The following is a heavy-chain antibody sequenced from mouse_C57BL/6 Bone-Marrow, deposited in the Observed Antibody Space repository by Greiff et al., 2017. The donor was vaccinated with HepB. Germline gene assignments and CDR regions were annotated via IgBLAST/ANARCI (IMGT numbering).Heavy chain of an antibody. Sequence: VQLKESGPELVKPGASVKIPCKASGYTFTDYNMDWVKQSHGKSLEWIGDINPNNGGTIYNQKFKGKATLTVDKSSSTAYMERRSLTSEDTAVYYCARPYYYGSSYEYFDVWGTGTTVTVSS. CDR1: GYTFTDYN. CDR3: ARPYYYGSSYEYFDV. J-gene: IGHJ1*03. CDR2: INPNNGGT. D-gene: IGHD1-1*01. V-gene: IGHV1-18*01.